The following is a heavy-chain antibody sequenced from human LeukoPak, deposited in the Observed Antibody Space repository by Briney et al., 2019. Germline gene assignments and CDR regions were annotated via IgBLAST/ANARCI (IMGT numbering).Heavy chain of an antibody. Sequence: SETLFLTCSVSGSSINSGDYYWSWIRQPPGKGLEWIGYIYYSGSTYYNPSLKSRVTISVDTSKNQFSLKLSSVTAADTAVYYCASAKYYDILTGPLDYWGQGTLVTVSS. J-gene: IGHJ4*02. CDR1: GSSINSGDYY. V-gene: IGHV4-30-4*01. CDR2: IYYSGST. CDR3: ASAKYYDILTGPLDY. D-gene: IGHD3-9*01.